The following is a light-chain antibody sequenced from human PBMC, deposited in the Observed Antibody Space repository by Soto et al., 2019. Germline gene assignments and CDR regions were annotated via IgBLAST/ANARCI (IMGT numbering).Light chain of an antibody. CDR2: DVS. Sequence: QSVLTQPASVSGSPGQSITISCTGTSSDVGGYNYVSWYQQHPGKAPKLMIYDVSNRPSGVSNRFSGSKSGNTASLTISGLQAWDEADYYCSSYTSSSTVVFGGGTKLTVL. V-gene: IGLV2-14*01. CDR3: SSYTSSSTVV. CDR1: SSDVGGYNY. J-gene: IGLJ2*01.